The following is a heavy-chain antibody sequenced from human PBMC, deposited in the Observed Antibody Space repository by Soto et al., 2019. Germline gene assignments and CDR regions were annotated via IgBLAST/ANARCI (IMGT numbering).Heavy chain of an antibody. V-gene: IGHV3-73*01. D-gene: IGHD6-19*01. CDR2: IRSIANSYAT. J-gene: IGHJ4*02. Sequence: EVKLVESGGGLVQPGGSLKLSCAAPGFTFSGSAMHWVRQASGKGLEWVGRIRSIANSYATTYAASVRGRFTISRDDPKSTAYLQMHSLKTEDTAVYYCTTLSGYNSGWGQGTLVTVSS. CDR1: GFTFSGSA. CDR3: TTLSGYNSG.